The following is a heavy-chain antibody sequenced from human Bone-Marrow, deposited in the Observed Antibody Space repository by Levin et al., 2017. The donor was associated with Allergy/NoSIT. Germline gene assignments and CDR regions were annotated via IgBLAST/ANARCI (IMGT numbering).Heavy chain of an antibody. Sequence: ASVKVSCKTFGYTFKNYAISWVRQAPGQGLEWVGWISGQKGDTNYAQKVQGRVTMTTDTSTGTVFMELRSLRFDDTAIYYCVRDLNRWKDPWSYNWFDSWGQGTLVTVSS. V-gene: IGHV1-18*01. CDR2: ISGQKGDT. D-gene: IGHD1-1*01. CDR3: VRDLNRWKDPWSYNWFDS. CDR1: GYTFKNYA. J-gene: IGHJ5*01.